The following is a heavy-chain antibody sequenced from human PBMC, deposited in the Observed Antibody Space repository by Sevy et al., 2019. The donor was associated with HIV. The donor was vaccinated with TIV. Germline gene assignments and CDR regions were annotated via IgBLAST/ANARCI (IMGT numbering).Heavy chain of an antibody. V-gene: IGHV4-59*01. CDR2: IYYSGRT. Sequence: SETLSLTCTVSGGSISSYYWSWIRQPPGKGLEWIGYIYYSGRTNYNPSLKSRVTISVDTSKNQFSLKLSSVTAADTAVYYCARSSLGYCSSTSCSIFDYWGQGTLVTVSS. CDR1: GGSISSYY. CDR3: ARSSLGYCSSTSCSIFDY. D-gene: IGHD2-2*01. J-gene: IGHJ4*02.